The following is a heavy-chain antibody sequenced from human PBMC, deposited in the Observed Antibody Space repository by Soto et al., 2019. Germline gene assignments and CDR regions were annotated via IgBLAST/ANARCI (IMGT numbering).Heavy chain of an antibody. Sequence: EVQLVESGGGLGKPGGSLRLSCVVSGVSFSDYSMNWVRQAPGKGLEWVSLITGNSEYKYYAGSVKGRFTVSRDNAKNSLYLQMNTLSVDDTAVYYCARSGELLQTFDSWGQGTLVTVSS. CDR1: GVSFSDYS. CDR3: ARSGELLQTFDS. CDR2: ITGNSEYK. D-gene: IGHD1-26*01. V-gene: IGHV3-21*06. J-gene: IGHJ4*02.